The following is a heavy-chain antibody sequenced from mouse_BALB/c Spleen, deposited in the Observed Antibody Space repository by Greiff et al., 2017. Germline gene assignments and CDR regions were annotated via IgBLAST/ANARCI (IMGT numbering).Heavy chain of an antibody. V-gene: IGHV5-12-1*01. CDR1: GFAFSSYD. D-gene: IGHD2-1*01. J-gene: IGHJ2*01. CDR2: ISSGGGST. Sequence: EVKLVESGGGLVKPGGSLKLSCAASGFAFSSYDMSWVRQTPEKRLEWVAYISSGGGSTYYPDTVKGRFTISRDNAKNTLYLQMSSLKSEDTAMYYCARHPYGNYDYWGQGTTLTVSS. CDR3: ARHPYGNYDY.